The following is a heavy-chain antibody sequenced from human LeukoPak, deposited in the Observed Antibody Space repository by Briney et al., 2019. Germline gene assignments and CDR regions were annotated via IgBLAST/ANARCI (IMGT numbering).Heavy chain of an antibody. CDR2: IYTSGST. V-gene: IGHV4-4*07. CDR1: GGSISGYS. CDR3: ARGGGKELWYPY. D-gene: IGHD5-18*01. J-gene: IGHJ4*02. Sequence: PSETLSLTCTVSGGSISGYSWTWIRQPAGKGLEWIGRIYTSGSTNYNPSLKSRVTMSVDTSKNQFSLKLSSVTAADTAVYYCARGGGKELWYPYWGQGTLVTVSS.